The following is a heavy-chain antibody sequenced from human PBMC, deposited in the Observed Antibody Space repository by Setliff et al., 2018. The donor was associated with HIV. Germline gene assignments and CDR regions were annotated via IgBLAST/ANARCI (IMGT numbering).Heavy chain of an antibody. V-gene: IGHV3-23*01. D-gene: IGHD6-19*01. J-gene: IGHJ4*02. CDR3: AKAGSGWYEFDA. CDR2: IGSSGGDT. CDR1: GFTFNSYA. Sequence: GESLTISCVASGFTFNSYAMRWVRQAPGKGLEWVSAIGSSGGDTYYADSVQGRFTISRDNSRNTLFLQLHSLRVDDTALYYCAKAGSGWYEFDAWGQGTLVTVSS.